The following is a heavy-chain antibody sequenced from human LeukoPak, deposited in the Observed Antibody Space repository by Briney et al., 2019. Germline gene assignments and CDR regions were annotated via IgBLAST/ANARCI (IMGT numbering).Heavy chain of an antibody. CDR1: GYSISSGYY. V-gene: IGHV4-38-2*01. Sequence: SETLSLTCAVSGYSISSGYYWGWIRQPPGKGLWWIGSIYHRGSTYYNPSLKSPVTISVNTSKNQFSLKLSSVTAADTAVYYCARGCYGSGSSPPLNWFDPWGQGTLVTVSS. CDR2: IYHRGST. J-gene: IGHJ5*02. CDR3: ARGCYGSGSSPPLNWFDP. D-gene: IGHD3-10*01.